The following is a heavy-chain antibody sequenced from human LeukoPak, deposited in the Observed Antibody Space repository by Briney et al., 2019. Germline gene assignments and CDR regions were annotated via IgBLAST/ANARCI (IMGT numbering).Heavy chain of an antibody. CDR1: GFTFSSYS. Sequence: GGSLRLSCAASGFTFSSYSMNWVRQAPGKGLEWVSSISSSSSYIYYADSVKGRFTISRDNAKNSLYLQMNSLRAEDTAVYYCARDISHPYGDHYYFDYWGQGTLVTVSS. J-gene: IGHJ4*02. CDR2: ISSSSSYI. D-gene: IGHD4-17*01. V-gene: IGHV3-21*01. CDR3: ARDISHPYGDHYYFDY.